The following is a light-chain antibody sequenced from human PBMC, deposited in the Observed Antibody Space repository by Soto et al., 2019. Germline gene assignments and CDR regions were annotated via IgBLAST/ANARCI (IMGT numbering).Light chain of an antibody. Sequence: DIQMTQSPSSLSASVGDRVTITCRASQTITSYLNWYQHKPGKAPKLLIYAASSLQSGVPSRFSGSGSGTDFTLTISSLQPADFATYYCQQSSSTLMYTFGQGTKVDIK. J-gene: IGKJ2*01. CDR1: QTITSY. V-gene: IGKV1-39*01. CDR3: QQSSSTLMYT. CDR2: AAS.